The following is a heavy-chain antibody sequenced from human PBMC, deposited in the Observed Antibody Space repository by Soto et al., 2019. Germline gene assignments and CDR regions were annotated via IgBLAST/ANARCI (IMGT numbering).Heavy chain of an antibody. Sequence: PSETLSLTCTVSGGSISSYYWSWIRQPPGKGLEWIGYIYYSGSTNYNPSLKSRVTISVDTSKNQFSLKLSSVTAADTAVYYCARVRYTGSWNWFDPWGQGTLVTVS. CDR2: IYYSGST. CDR3: ARVRYTGSWNWFDP. V-gene: IGHV4-59*01. CDR1: GGSISSYY. J-gene: IGHJ5*02. D-gene: IGHD1-26*01.